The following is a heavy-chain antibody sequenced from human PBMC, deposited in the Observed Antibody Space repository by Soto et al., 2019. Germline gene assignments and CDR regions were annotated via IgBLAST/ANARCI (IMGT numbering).Heavy chain of an antibody. D-gene: IGHD6-13*01. J-gene: IGHJ4*02. CDR1: GYTFTNYY. CDR3: ARDLAAGDH. Sequence: QVQLVQSGAEVKKPGASVKVSCKASGYTFTNYYIHWVRQAPGQGLEWMGIINPTSGSTNYAQKFQGRVTLTYDTSTTTAYMELSVLRSEDTAVLYCARDLAAGDHWGQGTLVTVSS. CDR2: INPTSGST. V-gene: IGHV1-46*01.